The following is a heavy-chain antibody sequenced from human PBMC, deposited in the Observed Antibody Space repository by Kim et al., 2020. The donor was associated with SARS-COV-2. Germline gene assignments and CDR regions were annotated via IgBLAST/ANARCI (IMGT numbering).Heavy chain of an antibody. D-gene: IGHD3-9*01. V-gene: IGHV3-7*01. Sequence: GGSLRLSCAASGFTFSSYWMSWVRQAPGKGLEWVANIKQDGSEKYYVDSVKGRFTISRDNAKNSLYLQMNSLRAEDTAVYYCARDLRYFDWSNFDYWGQGALVTVSS. J-gene: IGHJ4*02. CDR2: IKQDGSEK. CDR3: ARDLRYFDWSNFDY. CDR1: GFTFSSYW.